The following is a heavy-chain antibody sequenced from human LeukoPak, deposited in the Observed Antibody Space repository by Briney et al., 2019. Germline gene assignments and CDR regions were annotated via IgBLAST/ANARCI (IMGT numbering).Heavy chain of an antibody. Sequence: QPGGSLRLSCTASRFTFSRYGMHWVRQAPGKGLEWVAVIPYDGTNKYYSDSVKGRFTISRDNSKNTLYLQMNSVRAEDTAVYYCVKDQAYCTGGNCYYYFYYLDVWGKGTTVTVSS. V-gene: IGHV3-30*18. D-gene: IGHD2-15*01. CDR2: IPYDGTNK. J-gene: IGHJ6*03. CDR3: VKDQAYCTGGNCYYYFYYLDV. CDR1: RFTFSRYG.